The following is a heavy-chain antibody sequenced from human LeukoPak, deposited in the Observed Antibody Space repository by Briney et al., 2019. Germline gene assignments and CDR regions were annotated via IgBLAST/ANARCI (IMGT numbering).Heavy chain of an antibody. CDR1: GFTFSSYG. Sequence: HSGGSLRLSGAASGFTFSSYGMSWVRQAPGKGLEWVSAISGSGGSTYYADSVKGRFTISRDNSKNTLYLQMNSLRAEDTAVYYCAKDARGYCSGGSCYPFDYWGQGTLVTVSS. CDR3: AKDARGYCSGGSCYPFDY. CDR2: ISGSGGST. V-gene: IGHV3-23*01. J-gene: IGHJ4*02. D-gene: IGHD2-15*01.